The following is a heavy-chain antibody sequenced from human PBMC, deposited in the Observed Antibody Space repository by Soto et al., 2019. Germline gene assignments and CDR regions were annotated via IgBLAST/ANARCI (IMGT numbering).Heavy chain of an antibody. CDR3: ARFWYLRGWFDP. Sequence: QITLKESGPTLVKPTQTLTLTCTFSGFSLTTIGVGVGWIRQPPGKDLEWVAMIYCDDEKRYSPSLKSRLTTTKDTAKTQVVLTMTHMDPVDTATYYCARFWYLRGWFDPCGQGTLVPVAS. J-gene: IGHJ5*02. CDR1: GFSLTTIGVG. CDR2: IYCDDEK. V-gene: IGHV2-5*02. D-gene: IGHD6-13*01.